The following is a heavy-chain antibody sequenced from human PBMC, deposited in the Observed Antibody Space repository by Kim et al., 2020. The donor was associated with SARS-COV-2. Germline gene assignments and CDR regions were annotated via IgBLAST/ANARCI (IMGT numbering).Heavy chain of an antibody. V-gene: IGHV3-9*01. CDR3: AKAYLDTTTNYYFGLDV. Sequence: GGSLRLSCAASGFTFGDFAMHWVRQVPGKGLEWVSGISWNSVNIVYAASVKGRFTVSRDNAKNSLYLQMNSLRAEDTALYYCAKAYLDTTTNYYFGLDVWGQWTTVIVSS. J-gene: IGHJ6*02. D-gene: IGHD5-18*01. CDR2: ISWNSVNI. CDR1: GFTFGDFA.